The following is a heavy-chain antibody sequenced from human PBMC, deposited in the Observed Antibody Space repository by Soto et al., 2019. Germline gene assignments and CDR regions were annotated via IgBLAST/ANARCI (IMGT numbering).Heavy chain of an antibody. CDR1: GDTFTTYD. J-gene: IGHJ6*01. CDR3: ARGRNGMDV. Sequence: QVQLVQSGAEVKKPGASVKVSCKASGDTFTTYDIKWVRQATGQGLEWMGWMNPNSGNTGYAQKLQGRVTMTRNTSTSTAYMELSSLRSEDTAVYYSARGRNGMDVWGQGTKVTFSS. V-gene: IGHV1-8*01. CDR2: MNPNSGNT.